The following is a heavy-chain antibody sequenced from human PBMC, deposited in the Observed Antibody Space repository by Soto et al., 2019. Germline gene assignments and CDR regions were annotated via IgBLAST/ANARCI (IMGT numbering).Heavy chain of an antibody. D-gene: IGHD3-3*01. V-gene: IGHV3-53*01. CDR2: VYLGDST. Sequence: EVQLVESGGGLMQPGGSLRLSCAVSGFAVRDYYMSLVRQAPGKGLEWVSVVYLGDSTFYADSVKGRFTIIRDDSKNSLYLEMNSLTAADTAVYYCAGGLLRGPLDPCGPGTLVTVSS. CDR1: GFAVRDYY. CDR3: AGGLLRGPLDP. J-gene: IGHJ5*02.